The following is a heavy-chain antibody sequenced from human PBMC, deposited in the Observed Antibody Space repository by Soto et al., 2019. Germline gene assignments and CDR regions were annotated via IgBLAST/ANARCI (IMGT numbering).Heavy chain of an antibody. V-gene: IGHV4-4*02. D-gene: IGHD1-26*01. J-gene: IGHJ4*02. CDR1: DGSINNGDW. CDR2: VYHNGNT. CDR3: ATRGIVGPIY. Sequence: QVQLQESGTGLVEPSGTLSLTCNVYDGSINNGDWCSWVRQPPGKGLEWIGEVYHNGNTNYNASLKSRVTVSVDKSRNQFSLRLTSVTPADTAVYYCATRGIVGPIYWGQGTLVTVDS.